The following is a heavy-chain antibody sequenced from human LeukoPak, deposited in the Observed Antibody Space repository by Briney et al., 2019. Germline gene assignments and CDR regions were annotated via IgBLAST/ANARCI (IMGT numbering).Heavy chain of an antibody. V-gene: IGHV3-21*01. CDR1: GFTFSSYE. D-gene: IGHD3-16*01. Sequence: PGGSLRLSCAASGFTFSSYEMNWVRQAPGKGLEWVSSISRSSSYIYYADSVKGRFTISRDNAKNSLYLQMNSLRAEDTAVYYCARDREYYDYEGAFDIWGQGTMVTVSS. CDR2: ISRSSSYI. CDR3: ARDREYYDYEGAFDI. J-gene: IGHJ3*02.